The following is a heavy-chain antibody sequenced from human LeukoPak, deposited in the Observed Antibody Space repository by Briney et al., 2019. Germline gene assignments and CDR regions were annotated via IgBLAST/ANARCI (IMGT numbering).Heavy chain of an antibody. CDR1: GNYW. Sequence: GGSLRLSCAASGNYWMHWVRQVPGKGLVWVSHINSDGSWTSYADSVEGRFTISKDNAKNTVYLQMNSLRAEDTAVYYCVSFYETYWGRGTLVTVSS. D-gene: IGHD2/OR15-2a*01. J-gene: IGHJ4*02. CDR2: INSDGSWT. V-gene: IGHV3-74*01. CDR3: VSFYETY.